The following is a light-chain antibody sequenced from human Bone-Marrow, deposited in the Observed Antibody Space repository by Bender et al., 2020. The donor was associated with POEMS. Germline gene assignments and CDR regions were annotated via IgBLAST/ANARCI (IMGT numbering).Light chain of an antibody. CDR2: EGS. CDR1: SSDAGTYRF. J-gene: IGLJ2*01. Sequence: QSALAQPASVSGSPGQSITISCTGTSSDAGTYRFVSWYQQHPGKAPKVLIYEGSQRPSGISDRFSGSKSGNTASLTISGLQAEDEAAYYCQSYAGGNILVFGGGTKLTVL. CDR3: QSYAGGNILV. V-gene: IGLV2-23*01.